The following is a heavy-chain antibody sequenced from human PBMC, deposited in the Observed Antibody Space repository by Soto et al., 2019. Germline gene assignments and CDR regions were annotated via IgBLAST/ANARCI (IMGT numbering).Heavy chain of an antibody. J-gene: IGHJ3*02. CDR1: GYTVTKYG. CDR2: ISGYNGNT. D-gene: IGHD6-13*01. CDR3: AAWRLSGQQLDPGILFDI. V-gene: IGHV1-18*01. Sequence: EAPVKVSCKASGYTVTKYGITWVWKAPGQRVEWMGWISGYNGNTNYGQTVQGRVTLTTETSTSTVYMELRSLRSDDTAVYYCAAWRLSGQQLDPGILFDIWGQGTMVTVSS.